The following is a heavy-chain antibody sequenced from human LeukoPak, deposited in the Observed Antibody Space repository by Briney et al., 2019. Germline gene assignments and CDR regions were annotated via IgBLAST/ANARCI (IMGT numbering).Heavy chain of an antibody. J-gene: IGHJ4*02. V-gene: IGHV3-30*04. CDR2: ISYDGSNK. Sequence: PGRSLRLSCAAAGFTFSSYAMHWVRQAPGKGLEWVAVISYDGSNKYYTDSVKGRFTISRDSSKNTLYLQMNSLRAEDTAVYYCAIDSRRGWADYFDYWGQGTLVTVSS. CDR1: GFTFSSYA. D-gene: IGHD3-16*01. CDR3: AIDSRRGWADYFDY.